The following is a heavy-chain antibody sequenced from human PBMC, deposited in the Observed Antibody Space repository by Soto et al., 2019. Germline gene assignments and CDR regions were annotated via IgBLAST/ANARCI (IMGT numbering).Heavy chain of an antibody. CDR2: ISGSGGST. D-gene: IGHD4-17*01. V-gene: IGHV3-23*01. CDR3: AKAGFDDYGDYSEVSPFDY. CDR1: GFTFSSYA. Sequence: GESLKISCAASGFTFSSYAMSWVRQAPGKGLEWVSAISGSGGSTYYADSVKGRFTISRDNSKNTLYLQMNSLRAEDTAVYYCAKAGFDDYGDYSEVSPFDYWGQGTLVTVSS. J-gene: IGHJ4*02.